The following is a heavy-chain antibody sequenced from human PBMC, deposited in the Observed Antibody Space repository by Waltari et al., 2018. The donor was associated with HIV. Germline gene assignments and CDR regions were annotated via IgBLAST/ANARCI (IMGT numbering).Heavy chain of an antibody. V-gene: IGHV4-61*01. J-gene: IGHJ6*02. CDR2: IYYSGST. Sequence: QVQLQESGPGLVKPSETLSLTCTVSGGSVSSGSYYWSWIRPPPGKGLEWIGYIYYSGSTNYNPSLKSRVTISVDTSKNQFSLKLSSVTAADTAVYYCARTMVRGVTPPYYYGMDVWGQGTTVTVSS. CDR1: GGSVSSGSYY. D-gene: IGHD3-10*01. CDR3: ARTMVRGVTPPYYYGMDV.